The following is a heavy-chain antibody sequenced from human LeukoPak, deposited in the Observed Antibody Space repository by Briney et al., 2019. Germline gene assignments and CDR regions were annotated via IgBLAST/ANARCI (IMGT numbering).Heavy chain of an antibody. V-gene: IGHV3-30*18. CDR1: GFTFTVDG. Sequence: TGGSLRLSCAAPGFTFTVDGIQCVRQAPGKGLKWVAIMSSDGSNTYYADSVKGRFIISRDNSKNTLDLQMNSLRPEDTAVYYCAKLVGCRVYLWDLWDYWGQGTLVTVSS. J-gene: IGHJ4*02. D-gene: IGHD5/OR15-5a*01. CDR3: AKLVGCRVYLWDLWDY. CDR2: MSSDGSNT.